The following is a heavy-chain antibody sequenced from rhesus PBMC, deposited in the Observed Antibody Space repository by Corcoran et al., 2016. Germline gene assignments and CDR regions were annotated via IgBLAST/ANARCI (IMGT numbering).Heavy chain of an antibody. CDR1: GFSISTTGTG. D-gene: IGHD2-2*01. Sequence: QVTLKESGPALVKPTQTLTLTCTFSGFSISTTGTGVGWIRQPPGKALEWLASIYWNDSKYYSTSLKSRLTISKDTAKNPVVLTMTNMDPVDTATYYCARAIYSPHYFDYWGQGVLVTVSS. V-gene: IGHV2-95*01. CDR2: IYWNDSK. CDR3: ARAIYSPHYFDY. J-gene: IGHJ4*01.